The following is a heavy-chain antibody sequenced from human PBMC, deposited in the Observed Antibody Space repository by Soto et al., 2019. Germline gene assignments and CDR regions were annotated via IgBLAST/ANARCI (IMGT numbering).Heavy chain of an antibody. D-gene: IGHD6-13*01. Sequence: GGSLRLSCAASGFTFSSYAMSWVRQAPGKGLEWVSAISGSGVITYYTDSVKGRFTISRDNFKNTLYLQMNSLRAEDTAVYYCAKDGKQLAQPHSSFDYWGQGTLVTVSS. CDR3: AKDGKQLAQPHSSFDY. CDR1: GFTFSSYA. V-gene: IGHV3-23*01. CDR2: ISGSGVIT. J-gene: IGHJ4*02.